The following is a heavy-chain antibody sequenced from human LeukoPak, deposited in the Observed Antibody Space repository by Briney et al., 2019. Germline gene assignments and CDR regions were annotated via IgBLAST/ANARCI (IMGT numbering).Heavy chain of an antibody. CDR1: GGTFSSYA. V-gene: IGHV1-69*05. CDR3: ARGRIAAAPGDY. CDR2: IIPIFGTA. Sequence: ASVKVSCKASGGTFSSYAISWVRQAPGQGLEWMGGIIPIFGTANYAQKFQGRVTITTDESTSTAYMELSSLRSEDTAVYYCARGRIAAAPGDYWGQGTLVTVSS. D-gene: IGHD6-13*01. J-gene: IGHJ4*02.